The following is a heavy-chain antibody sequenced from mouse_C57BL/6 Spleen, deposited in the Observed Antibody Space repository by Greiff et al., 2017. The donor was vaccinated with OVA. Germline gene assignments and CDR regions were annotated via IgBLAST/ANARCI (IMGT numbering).Heavy chain of an antibody. Sequence: EVQLVESGGDLVKPGGSLKLSCAASGFTFSSYGMSWVRQTPDKRLEWVATISSGGSYTYYPDSVKGRFTISRDNAKNTLYLQMSSLKSEDTAMYYGARQRDYGSYPFDYWGQGTTLTVSS. J-gene: IGHJ2*01. D-gene: IGHD2-1*01. CDR1: GFTFSSYG. V-gene: IGHV5-6*01. CDR3: ARQRDYGSYPFDY. CDR2: ISSGGSYT.